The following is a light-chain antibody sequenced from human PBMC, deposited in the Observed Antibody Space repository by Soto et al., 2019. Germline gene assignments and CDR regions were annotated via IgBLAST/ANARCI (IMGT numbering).Light chain of an antibody. Sequence: QSALTQPPSASGSPRQSVTISCTGTDSDVGGYNFVSWYQQHPGRAPKLMIYEVYQRPSGVPDRFSGSKSGNTASLTVSGLQAEDEANYYCSSYAASDNFVIFGGGTKLTVL. CDR1: DSDVGGYNF. CDR3: SSYAASDNFVI. J-gene: IGLJ2*01. V-gene: IGLV2-8*01. CDR2: EVY.